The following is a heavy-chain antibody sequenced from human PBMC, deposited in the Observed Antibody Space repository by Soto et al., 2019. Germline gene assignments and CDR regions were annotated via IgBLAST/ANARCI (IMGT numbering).Heavy chain of an antibody. V-gene: IGHV3-33*01. CDR1: GFTFSSYG. Sequence: PGGSLRLSCAASGFTFSSYGMHWVRQAPGKGLEWVAVIWYDGSNKYYADSVKGRFTISRDNSKNTLYLQMNSLRAEDTAVYYCARDYDFWSGYPSRGMDVWGQGTTVTVSS. CDR3: ARDYDFWSGYPSRGMDV. D-gene: IGHD3-3*01. CDR2: IWYDGSNK. J-gene: IGHJ6*02.